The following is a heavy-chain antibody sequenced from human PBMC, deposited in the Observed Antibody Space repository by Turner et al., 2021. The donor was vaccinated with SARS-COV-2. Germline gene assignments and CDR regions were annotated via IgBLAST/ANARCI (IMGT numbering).Heavy chain of an antibody. D-gene: IGHD2-8*02. Sequence: QVQLVESGGGVVQPGRSLRLSCAASGFTFGSYGMHWVRQAPGKGLEWVAVISYDGSNKYYADSVKGRFTISRDNSKNTLYLQMNSLRAEDTAVYYCAKAAGGGFYYYYMDVWGKGTTVTFSS. CDR3: AKAAGGGFYYYYMDV. CDR1: GFTFGSYG. CDR2: ISYDGSNK. J-gene: IGHJ6*03. V-gene: IGHV3-30*18.